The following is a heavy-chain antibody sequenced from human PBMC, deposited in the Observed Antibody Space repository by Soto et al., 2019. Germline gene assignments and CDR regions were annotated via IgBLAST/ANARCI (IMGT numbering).Heavy chain of an antibody. CDR2: IYYSGST. J-gene: IGHJ4*02. V-gene: IGHV4-59*01. CDR3: ARDRVYSSSWYIFDY. Sequence: SETLSLTCTVSGGSISSYYWSWIRQPPGKGLEWIGYIYYSGSTNYNPSLKSRVTISVDTSISTAYMELSRLRSDDTAVYYCARDRVYSSSWYIFDYWGQGTLVTVSS. D-gene: IGHD6-13*01. CDR1: GGSISSYY.